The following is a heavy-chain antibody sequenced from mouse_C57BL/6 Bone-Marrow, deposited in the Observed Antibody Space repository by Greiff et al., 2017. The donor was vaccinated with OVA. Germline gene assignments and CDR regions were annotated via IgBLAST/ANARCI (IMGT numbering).Heavy chain of an antibody. J-gene: IGHJ4*01. Sequence: EVQLQQSGPELVKPGASVKISCKASGYSFTGYYMNWVKQSPGKSLEWIGEINPSTGGTTYNQKFKAKATLTVDKSSSTAYMQLKSLTSEDSAVYYCARWVMDYWGQGTSVTVSS. V-gene: IGHV1-42*01. CDR1: GYSFTGYY. CDR3: ARWVMDY. CDR2: INPSTGGT.